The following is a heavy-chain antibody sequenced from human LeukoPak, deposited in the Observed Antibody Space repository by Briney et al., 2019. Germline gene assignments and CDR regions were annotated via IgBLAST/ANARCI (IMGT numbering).Heavy chain of an antibody. CDR3: ARGAEGIAATDSNFDY. V-gene: IGHV3-21*01. CDR2: ISTSSSYI. CDR1: GFTFSRNS. Sequence: GSLRLSCAASGFTFSRNSMNWVRQAPGKGLEWVSSISTSSSYIYYADSLKGRFTISRDNAKNSLYLQMNSLRAEDTAVYYCARGAEGIAATDSNFDYWGQGTLVTVSS. D-gene: IGHD6-13*01. J-gene: IGHJ4*02.